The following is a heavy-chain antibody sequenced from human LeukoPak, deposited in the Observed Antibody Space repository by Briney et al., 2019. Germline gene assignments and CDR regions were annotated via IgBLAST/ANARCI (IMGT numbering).Heavy chain of an antibody. CDR1: GFTFSSYA. D-gene: IGHD1-26*01. V-gene: IGHV3-23*01. Sequence: GGSLRLSCAASGFTFSSYAMSWVRQAPGKGLEWVSAISGSGGSTYYADSVKGRFTISRDNAKNSLYLQMNSLRDEDTAIYYCARDPYSGTYYQYYYYYMDVWGKGTTVTVSS. CDR2: ISGSGGST. CDR3: ARDPYSGTYYQYYYYYMDV. J-gene: IGHJ6*03.